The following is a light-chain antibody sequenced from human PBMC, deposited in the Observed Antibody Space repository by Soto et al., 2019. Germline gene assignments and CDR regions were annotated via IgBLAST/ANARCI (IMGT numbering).Light chain of an antibody. CDR1: QSLLRDGYNY. V-gene: IGKV2-28*01. CDR2: VGS. Sequence: DIVMTQSPLSLPVTPGEPASISCRSSQSLLRDGYNYLDWYLQKPGQSPQLLIYVGSNRASGVPDRFSSSGSGTDFTLEISRVEADDVGVYYCMQALQTPRTFGQGTKVEIK. J-gene: IGKJ1*01. CDR3: MQALQTPRT.